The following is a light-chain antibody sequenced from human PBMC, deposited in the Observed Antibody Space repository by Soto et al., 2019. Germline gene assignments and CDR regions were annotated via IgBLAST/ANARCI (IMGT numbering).Light chain of an antibody. V-gene: IGKV1-39*01. CDR2: GAS. CDR3: LQTYNLPRT. Sequence: IQVTQSPSSLSSSVGDIFTITCRASLNIGDSLSWFQQKAGKPPTQLIYGASALQSGVPVRFSGSASGTDFTLTIRNMQREDFATYYCLQTYNLPRTFGQGTKVDIK. CDR1: LNIGDS. J-gene: IGKJ1*01.